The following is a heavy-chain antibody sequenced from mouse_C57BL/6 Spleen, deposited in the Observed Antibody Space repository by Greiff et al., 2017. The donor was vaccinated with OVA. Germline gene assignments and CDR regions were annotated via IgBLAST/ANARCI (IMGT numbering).Heavy chain of an antibody. Sequence: EVKVEESGGGLVQPGGSMKLSCVASGFTFSNYWMNWVRQSPEQGLEWVAQIRLKSDNYATHYAESVKGRFTISRDDSKSSVYLQMNNLRAEDTGIYYCIYGSSYIDYWGKGTTLTVAS. CDR3: IYGSSYIDY. CDR1: GFTFSNYW. V-gene: IGHV6-3*01. J-gene: IGHJ2*01. CDR2: IRLKSDNYAT. D-gene: IGHD1-1*01.